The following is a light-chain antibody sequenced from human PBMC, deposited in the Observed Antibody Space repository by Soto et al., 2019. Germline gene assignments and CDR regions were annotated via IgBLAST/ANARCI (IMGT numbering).Light chain of an antibody. CDR3: SSYAGSNSVV. J-gene: IGLJ2*01. CDR2: DVS. Sequence: QSALTQPRSVSGSPGQSVTISCTGTSSDVGGYNYVSWYQQHPGKAPKLMIYDVSTRPSGVPDRFSGSKSGNTASLTISRLQAEDEADYYCSSYAGSNSVVFGGGTKVTVL. V-gene: IGLV2-11*01. CDR1: SSDVGGYNY.